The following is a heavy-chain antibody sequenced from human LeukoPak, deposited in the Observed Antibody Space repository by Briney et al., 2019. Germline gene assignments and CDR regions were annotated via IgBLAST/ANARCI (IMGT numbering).Heavy chain of an antibody. CDR1: RFTFSSFT. D-gene: IGHD2-15*01. J-gene: IGHJ4*02. Sequence: PGRSLRLSCAASRFTFSSFTMHWVRQAPGKGLEWVGLRSNDGENKYYADSVMGRFTVSRDNSKSTSYLQMDSLSAEDTAVYYCASLLGKDFSLFDYWGQGALVTVSS. V-gene: IGHV3-30*04. CDR3: ASLLGKDFSLFDY. CDR2: RSNDGENK.